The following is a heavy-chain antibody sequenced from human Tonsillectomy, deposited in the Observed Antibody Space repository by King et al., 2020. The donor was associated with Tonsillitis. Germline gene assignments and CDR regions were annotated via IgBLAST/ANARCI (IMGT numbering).Heavy chain of an antibody. J-gene: IGHJ6*04. CDR2: IYTDGRT. CDR1: GFTVYNNY. V-gene: IGHV3-53*01. CDR3: ARDPDSNTDYGMDV. D-gene: IGHD1/OR15-1a*01. Sequence: DVQLVESGGGLIQPGGSLRLSCAASGFTVYNNYMSWVRQAPGKGLEWVSFIYTDGRTYYADSVKGRFTISRDNSKNTVYLQMTSLRAEYTAVYYCARDPDSNTDYGMDVWGKGTTVTVSS.